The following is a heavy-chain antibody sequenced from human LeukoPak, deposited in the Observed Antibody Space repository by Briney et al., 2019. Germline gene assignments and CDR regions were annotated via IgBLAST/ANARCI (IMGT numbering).Heavy chain of an antibody. V-gene: IGHV3-23*01. CDR3: AKDRLWFGELSFVLDY. D-gene: IGHD3-10*01. Sequence: QPGGSLRLSCAASGFTFSSYAMSWVRQAPGKGLEWVSAISGSGGSTYYADSVKGRFTISRDNSKNTLYLQMNSLRAEDTAVYYCAKDRLWFGELSFVLDYWGQGTLVTVSS. CDR1: GFTFSSYA. J-gene: IGHJ4*02. CDR2: ISGSGGST.